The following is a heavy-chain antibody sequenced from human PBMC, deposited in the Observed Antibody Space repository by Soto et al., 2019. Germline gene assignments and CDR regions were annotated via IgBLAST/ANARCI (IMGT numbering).Heavy chain of an antibody. D-gene: IGHD5-18*01. CDR1: GFTFSSYG. CDR3: AKLRIQLWLQDDY. CDR2: ISNSGGST. J-gene: IGHJ4*02. V-gene: IGHV3-23*01. Sequence: PGASLRLSCAASGFTFSSYGMTWVRQAPGKGLEWVSTISNSGGSTYYADSVKGRFTISRDNSKNTLYLQMNSLRAEDTAVYYCAKLRIQLWLQDDYWGEGTLVTVSS.